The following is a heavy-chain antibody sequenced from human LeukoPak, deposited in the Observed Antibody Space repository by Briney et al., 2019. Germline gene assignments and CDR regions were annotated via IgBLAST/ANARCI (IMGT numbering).Heavy chain of an antibody. CDR2: ISWHSNSI. J-gene: IGHJ4*02. CDR3: AKEGGLGGFSIHFDY. Sequence: GRSLRLSCAASGFTFDDYAMHWVRQAPGKGLEWVSGISWHSNSIAYADSVKGRFTISRDNAKNSLFLQMNSLRAEDMALYYCAKEGGLGGFSIHFDYWGQGTLVTVSS. V-gene: IGHV3-9*03. D-gene: IGHD3-16*01. CDR1: GFTFDDYA.